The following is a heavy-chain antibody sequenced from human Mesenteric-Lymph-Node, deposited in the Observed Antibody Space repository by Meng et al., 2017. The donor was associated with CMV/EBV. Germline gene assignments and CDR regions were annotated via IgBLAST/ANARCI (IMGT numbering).Heavy chain of an antibody. Sequence: GGSLRLSCAASGFTFSSHGMNWVRQAPGKGLEWVSSISSSSSYIYYADSVKGRFTISRDNAKNTLYLQMNSLRAEDTAVYYCARVKADVGATDYWGQGTLVTVSS. J-gene: IGHJ4*02. D-gene: IGHD1-26*01. V-gene: IGHV3-21*01. CDR1: GFTFSSHG. CDR3: ARVKADVGATDY. CDR2: ISSSSSYI.